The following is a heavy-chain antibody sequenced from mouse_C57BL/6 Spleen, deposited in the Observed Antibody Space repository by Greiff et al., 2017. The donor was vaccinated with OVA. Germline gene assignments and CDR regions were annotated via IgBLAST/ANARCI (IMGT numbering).Heavy chain of an antibody. Sequence: EVKLVESGGGLVQPGGSMKLSCAASGFTFSDAWMDRVRQSPEKGLEWVAEIRNKANNHATYYAESVKGRFTISRDDSKSSVYLQMNSLRAEDTGIYYCTRRDYYGPFDYWGQGTTLTVSS. V-gene: IGHV6-6*01. CDR2: IRNKANNHAT. CDR1: GFTFSDAW. J-gene: IGHJ2*01. CDR3: TRRDYYGPFDY. D-gene: IGHD1-1*01.